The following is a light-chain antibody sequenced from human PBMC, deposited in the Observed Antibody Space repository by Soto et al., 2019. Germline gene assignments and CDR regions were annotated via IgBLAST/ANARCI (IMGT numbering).Light chain of an antibody. J-gene: IGKJ2*01. CDR1: QSVSSNY. CDR2: GAS. CDR3: QQYGSSPPFT. Sequence: EIVLTQSPGTLSLSPGERATLSCRASQSVSSNYLAWYQQKPGQAPRLLIYGASNTATGIPDRFSGSGSGTGFTLTISRLEPEDFAVYFCQQYGSSPPFTFGQGTK. V-gene: IGKV3-20*01.